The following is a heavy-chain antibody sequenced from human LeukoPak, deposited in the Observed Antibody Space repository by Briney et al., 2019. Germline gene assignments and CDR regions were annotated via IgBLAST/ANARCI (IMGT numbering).Heavy chain of an antibody. CDR1: GGSMTSHY. CDR3: ATGYGDFRVEGRYFYS. J-gene: IGHJ4*02. D-gene: IGHD4-17*01. CDR2: IYYSGST. V-gene: IGHV4-59*11. Sequence: SETLSLTCTVSGGSMTSHYWSWIRQPPGKGLEWTGYIYYSGSTNYNPSLKTRVTISVDTSKKHFFLKLNSVTAADTAVYYCATGYGDFRVEGRYFYSWGQGTLVTVSS.